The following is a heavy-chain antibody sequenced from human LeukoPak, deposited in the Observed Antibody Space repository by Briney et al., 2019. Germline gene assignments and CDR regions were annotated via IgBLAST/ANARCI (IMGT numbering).Heavy chain of an antibody. CDR3: ARDGTAAGLYFDL. Sequence: GGSLRLSCAVSGLTFSDYWMNWVRQAPGKGLEWVASINQNGGEKSYVDFLKGRFTISRDNSKNSLYLQMSSLRAEDTAVYYCARDGTAAGLYFDLWGQGTLVTVSS. CDR1: GLTFSDYW. D-gene: IGHD6-13*01. V-gene: IGHV3-7*01. J-gene: IGHJ4*01. CDR2: INQNGGEK.